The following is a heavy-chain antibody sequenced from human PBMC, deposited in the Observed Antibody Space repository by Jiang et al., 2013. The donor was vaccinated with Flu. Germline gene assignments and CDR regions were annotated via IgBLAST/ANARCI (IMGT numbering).Heavy chain of an antibody. V-gene: IGHV6-1*01. Sequence: SQTLSLTCAISGDSVSSNSAAWYWIRQSPSRGLEWLGRTYYRSKWYNDYAVSVRSRITINPDTSKNQFSLQLRSVTPEDTAVYYCARDRGVAAGAADYPFDYWGQGTLVTVS. J-gene: IGHJ4*02. CDR3: ARDRGVAAGAADYPFDY. CDR1: GDSVSSNSAA. D-gene: IGHD6-13*01. CDR2: TYYRSKWYN.